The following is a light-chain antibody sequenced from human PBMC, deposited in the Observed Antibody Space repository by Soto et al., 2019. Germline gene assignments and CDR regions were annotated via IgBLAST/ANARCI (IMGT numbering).Light chain of an antibody. CDR1: SSDVGAYNY. J-gene: IGLJ3*02. Sequence: ALTQPASVSGSPGQSITISCTGTSSDVGAYNYVSWYQQHPGKAPKLMIYEVSNRPSGVSNRFSGSKSGNTASLTISGLQAEDEGDYYGSSYTSGSTWVFGGGTKVTVL. CDR3: SSYTSGSTWV. CDR2: EVS. V-gene: IGLV2-14*01.